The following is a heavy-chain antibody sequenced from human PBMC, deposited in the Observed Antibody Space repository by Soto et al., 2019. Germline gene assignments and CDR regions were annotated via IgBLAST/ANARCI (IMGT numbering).Heavy chain of an antibody. CDR1: GGTFSSYA. D-gene: IGHD3-10*01. CDR2: IIPIFGTA. Sequence: QVQLVQSGAEVKKPGSSVKVSCKASGGTFSSYAISWVRQAPGQGLEWMGGIIPIFGTANYAQKFQGRVTITADESTSTAYMELSRLRSEDTAVYYCAWGGSGSYHRRYYYYGMDVWGQGTTVTVSS. CDR3: AWGGSGSYHRRYYYYGMDV. V-gene: IGHV1-69*12. J-gene: IGHJ6*02.